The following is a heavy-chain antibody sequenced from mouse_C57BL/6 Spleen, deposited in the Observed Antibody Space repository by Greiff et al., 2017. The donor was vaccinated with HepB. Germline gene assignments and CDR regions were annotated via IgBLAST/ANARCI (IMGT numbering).Heavy chain of an antibody. CDR1: GYTFTDYY. J-gene: IGHJ2*01. CDR3: ARGGPSFGY. CDR2: INPNNGGT. V-gene: IGHV1-26*01. Sequence: VQLQQSGPELVKPGASVKISCKASGYTFTDYYMNWVKQSHGKSLEWIGDINPNNGGTSYNQKFKGKATLTLDKSSSTAYMELRSLTSEDSAVYYCARGGPSFGYWGQGTTLTVSS.